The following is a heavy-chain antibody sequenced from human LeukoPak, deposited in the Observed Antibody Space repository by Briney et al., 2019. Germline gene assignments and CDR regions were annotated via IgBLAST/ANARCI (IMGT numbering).Heavy chain of an antibody. CDR2: IYHSGST. D-gene: IGHD1-26*01. CDR3: ARVGATPGFDY. Sequence: KPSETLSLTCTVSGGSISSYYWSWIRQPPGKGLEWIGSIYHSGSTYYNPSLKSRVTISVDTSKNQFSLKLSSVTAADTAVYYCARVGATPGFDYWGQGTLVTVSS. CDR1: GGSISSYY. J-gene: IGHJ4*02. V-gene: IGHV4-59*08.